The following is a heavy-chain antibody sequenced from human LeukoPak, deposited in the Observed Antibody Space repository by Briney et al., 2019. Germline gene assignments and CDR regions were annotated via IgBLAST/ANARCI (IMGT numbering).Heavy chain of an antibody. CDR2: ISAYNGNT. J-gene: IGHJ4*02. CDR1: GGTFSSYA. V-gene: IGHV1-18*01. CDR3: AISYYDSSGYYYYFDY. D-gene: IGHD3-22*01. Sequence: ASVKVSCKASGGTFSSYAISWVRQAPGQGLEWMGWISAYNGNTNYAQKLQGRVTMTTDTSTSTAYMELRSLRSDDTAVYYCAISYYDSSGYYYYFDYWGQGTLVTVSS.